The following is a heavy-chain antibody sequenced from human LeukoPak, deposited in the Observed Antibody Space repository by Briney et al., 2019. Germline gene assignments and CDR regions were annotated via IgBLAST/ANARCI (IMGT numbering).Heavy chain of an antibody. V-gene: IGHV4-59*11. J-gene: IGHJ5*02. CDR2: IYYTVST. D-gene: IGHD1-14*01. Sequence: SETLSLTCTVSGASISNHYWSWIRQPPGKRLEWIGYIYYTVSTGHNPSLKSRVTISIDTSKNQFSLRLNSVTAADTAVYYCARGSTGEFDPWGQGTLVTVSS. CDR3: ARGSTGEFDP. CDR1: GASISNHY.